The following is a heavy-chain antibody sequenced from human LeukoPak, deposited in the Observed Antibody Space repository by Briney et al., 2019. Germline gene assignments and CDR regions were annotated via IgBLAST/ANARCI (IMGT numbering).Heavy chain of an antibody. D-gene: IGHD3-10*01. J-gene: IGHJ6*03. V-gene: IGHV3-48*03. Sequence: GGSLRLSCAASGFTFSSYWMSWVRQAPGKGLEWVSYISSSGSTIYYADSVKGRFTISRDNAKNSLYLQMNSLRAEDTAVYYCAKTFGRVYYYYMDVWGKGTTVTISS. CDR2: ISSSGSTI. CDR3: AKTFGRVYYYYMDV. CDR1: GFTFSSYW.